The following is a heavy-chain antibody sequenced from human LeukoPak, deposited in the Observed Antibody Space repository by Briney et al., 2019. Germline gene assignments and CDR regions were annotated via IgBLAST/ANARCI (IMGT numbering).Heavy chain of an antibody. CDR1: GFTFSSYG. CDR2: IRYDGSNK. J-gene: IGHJ4*02. V-gene: IGHV3-30*02. D-gene: IGHD4-17*01. CDR3: AKDNYDYGDYDGGDY. Sequence: GGSLRLSCVASGFTFSSYGMHWVRQPPGKGLEWVAFIRYDGSNKYYADSVKGRFTISRDNSRDTLHLQMNSLRAEDTAVYYCAKDNYDYGDYDGGDYWGQGALVTVSS.